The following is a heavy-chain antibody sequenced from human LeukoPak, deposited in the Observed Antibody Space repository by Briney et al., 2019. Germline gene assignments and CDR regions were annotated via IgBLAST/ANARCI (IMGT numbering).Heavy chain of an antibody. CDR1: GFIFSDYG. CDR3: ARAPVTSCRGAYCYPFDY. Sequence: GGSLRLSCAASGFIFSDYGITWVRQAPGKGLEWVSATSSSDAGTYYADSVRGRFTISRDNSKNTLYLQMNSLRAEDAAVYYCARAPVTSCRGAYCYPFDYWGQGTLVTVSS. D-gene: IGHD3-22*01. J-gene: IGHJ4*02. V-gene: IGHV3-23*01. CDR2: TSSSDAGT.